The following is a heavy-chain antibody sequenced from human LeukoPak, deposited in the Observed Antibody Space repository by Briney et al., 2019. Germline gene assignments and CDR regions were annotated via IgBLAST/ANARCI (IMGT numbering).Heavy chain of an antibody. J-gene: IGHJ4*02. CDR3: ARVLQENYYDSSGYLLLFDY. D-gene: IGHD3-22*01. Sequence: PSETLSLTCTVSGGSISSSSYYWGWIRQPPGKGLEWIGSIYYSGSTYYNPSLKSRVTISVDTSKNQFSLKLSSVTAADTAVYYCARVLQENYYDSSGYLLLFDYWGQGTLVTVSS. CDR2: IYYSGST. V-gene: IGHV4-39*07. CDR1: GGSISSSSYY.